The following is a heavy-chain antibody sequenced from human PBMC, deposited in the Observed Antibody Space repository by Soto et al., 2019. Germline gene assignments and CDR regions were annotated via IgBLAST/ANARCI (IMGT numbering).Heavy chain of an antibody. CDR3: VHSFHTIGWYTYYGMDV. CDR1: GFSLSTSGVG. J-gene: IGHJ6*02. Sequence: CGPTLVNPTQTLTLTCTFSGFSLSTSGVGVGWIRQPLGKTLEWLGLIYWNDDRRYSRSLKTRLTITKDTSKNQVVLTVRSRDPVDTATYYCVHSFHTIGWYTYYGMDVWGQGTTVTVS. CDR2: IYWNDDR. V-gene: IGHV2-5*01. D-gene: IGHD6-19*01.